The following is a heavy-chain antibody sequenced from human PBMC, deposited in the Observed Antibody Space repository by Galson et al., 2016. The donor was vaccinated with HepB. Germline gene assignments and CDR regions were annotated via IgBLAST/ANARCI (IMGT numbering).Heavy chain of an antibody. V-gene: IGHV3-48*04. Sequence: SLRLSCAGSGFTFSSYSMDWVRQAPGKGLEWVSYIETSGSPIYYADSVRGRFTISGDNARNSVFLQMRSLRAEDTAIYYCVRGFLSNSFDYWGQGVLVTVAS. D-gene: IGHD2/OR15-2a*01. CDR1: GFTFSSYS. CDR2: IETSGSPI. CDR3: VRGFLSNSFDY. J-gene: IGHJ4*02.